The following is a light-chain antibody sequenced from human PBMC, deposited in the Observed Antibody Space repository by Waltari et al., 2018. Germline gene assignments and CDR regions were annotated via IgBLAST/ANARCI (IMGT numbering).Light chain of an antibody. Sequence: DIVMTQSPDSLAVSLGERDTINCKSSQSVLYSSNNKNYLAWYQQKPGQPPKLLIYWASTREAGVPDRVSGSGSGKDVTLTINGLQAEDVAVYYCHQYYSTPWTFGQGTKVEIK. J-gene: IGKJ1*01. CDR1: QSVLYSSNNKNY. CDR3: HQYYSTPWT. V-gene: IGKV4-1*01. CDR2: WAS.